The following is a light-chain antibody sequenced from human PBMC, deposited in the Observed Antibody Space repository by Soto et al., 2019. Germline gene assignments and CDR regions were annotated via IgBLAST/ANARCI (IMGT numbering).Light chain of an antibody. J-gene: IGKJ1*01. CDR1: QSISSY. Sequence: DIQMTQSPSSLSASVGDRVTVTCRASQSISSYLNWYQQKPGKAPKLLIYAASSLQSGVPSKFSGSGSGTDFTLTVSSLQPEDFATYFCQQSYNTPWTFGHGTKVDI. V-gene: IGKV1-39*01. CDR3: QQSYNTPWT. CDR2: AAS.